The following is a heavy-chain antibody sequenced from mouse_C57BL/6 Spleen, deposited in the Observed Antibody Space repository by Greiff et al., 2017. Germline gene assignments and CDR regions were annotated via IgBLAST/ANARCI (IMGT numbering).Heavy chain of an antibody. V-gene: IGHV5-6*01. Sequence: EVMLVESGGDLVKPGGSLKLSCAASGFTFSSYGMSWVRQTPDKRLEWVATISSGGSYTYYPDSVKGRFTISRDNAKNTLYLQMSSLKSEDTAMYYCARQVDYWGQGTSVTVSS. J-gene: IGHJ4*01. CDR3: ARQVDY. CDR1: GFTFSSYG. CDR2: ISSGGSYT.